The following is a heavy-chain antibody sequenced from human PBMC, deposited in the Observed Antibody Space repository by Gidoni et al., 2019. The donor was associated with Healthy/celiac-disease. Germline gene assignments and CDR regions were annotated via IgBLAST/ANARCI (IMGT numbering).Heavy chain of an antibody. V-gene: IGHV3-11*01. Sequence: QVQLEESGGGLVKPGGSRRLSCAASGFTFSDYYMSWIRQAPGKGLEWVSYISSSGSTIYYADSVKGRFTISRDSAKNSLYLQMNSLRAEDTAVYYCARSPGRKGPPENWFDPWGQGTLVTVSS. CDR3: ARSPGRKGPPENWFDP. CDR2: ISSSGSTI. CDR1: GFTFSDYY. D-gene: IGHD1-26*01. J-gene: IGHJ5*02.